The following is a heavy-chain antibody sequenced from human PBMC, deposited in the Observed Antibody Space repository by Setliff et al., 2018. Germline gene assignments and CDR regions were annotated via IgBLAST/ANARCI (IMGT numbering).Heavy chain of an antibody. Sequence: GASVKVSCKTSGYSFTVSGISWVRQAPGQGLEWMGWISPYYGSTNYAQKFQGRVTMTTDASTSTAYMELTSLTSDDTALYYCVRGQGPSTVVAIPFDHWGHGTLVTVSS. V-gene: IGHV1-18*01. CDR2: ISPYYGST. CDR1: GYSFTVSG. CDR3: VRGQGPSTVVAIPFDH. D-gene: IGHD3-22*01. J-gene: IGHJ4*01.